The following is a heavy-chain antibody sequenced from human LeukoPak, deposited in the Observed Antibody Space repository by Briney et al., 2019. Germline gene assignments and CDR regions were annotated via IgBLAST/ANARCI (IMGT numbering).Heavy chain of an antibody. D-gene: IGHD2-15*01. CDR2: ISYDGNNE. CDR3: ARRYCSGGTCYFDY. J-gene: IGHJ4*02. CDR1: GFTFDTYG. V-gene: IGHV3-30*03. Sequence: GRSLRLSCAASGFTFDTYGMHWVRQAPGKGLEWVAVISYDGNNENYVDSVKGRFTISRDNSKNTLYLQMNSLRAEDTAVYYCARRYCSGGTCYFDYWGQGTLVTVSS.